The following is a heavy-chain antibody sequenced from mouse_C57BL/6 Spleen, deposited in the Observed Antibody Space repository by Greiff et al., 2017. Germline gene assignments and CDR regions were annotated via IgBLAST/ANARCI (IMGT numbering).Heavy chain of an antibody. Sequence: EVQLQQSGPELVKPGASVKIPCKASGYTFTDYNMDWVKQSPGKSLEWIGDIDPNNGGTIYNQKFKGKATLTVDKSSSTAYMELRSLTSEDTAVYYCARSGEYGYGEWFAYWGQGTLVTVSA. J-gene: IGHJ3*01. D-gene: IGHD2-2*01. V-gene: IGHV1-18*01. CDR1: GYTFTDYN. CDR3: ARSGEYGYGEWFAY. CDR2: IDPNNGGT.